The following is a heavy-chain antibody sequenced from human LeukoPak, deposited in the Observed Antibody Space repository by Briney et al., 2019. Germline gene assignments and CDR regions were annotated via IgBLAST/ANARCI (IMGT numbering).Heavy chain of an antibody. Sequence: ASVKVSCKASGYTFTSYYMHWVRQAPGQGLEWMGIINPSGGSTSYAQKFQGRVTMTRDMSTSTVYMELSSLRSGDTAVYYCARDQLRTQYGNWYYYYYYMDVWGKGTTVTVSS. J-gene: IGHJ6*03. CDR2: INPSGGST. V-gene: IGHV1-46*01. D-gene: IGHD4-11*01. CDR1: GYTFTSYY. CDR3: ARDQLRTQYGNWYYYYYYMDV.